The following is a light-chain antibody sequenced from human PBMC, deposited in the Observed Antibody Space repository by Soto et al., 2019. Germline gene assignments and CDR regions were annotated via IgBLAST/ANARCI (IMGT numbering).Light chain of an antibody. CDR3: QTWGTGIHV. J-gene: IGLJ7*01. V-gene: IGLV4-69*01. CDR1: SGHSSYA. CDR2: LNSDGSH. Sequence: QPVLTQSPSASASLGASVKLTCTLSSGHSSYAIAWHQQQPEKGPRYLMKLNSDGSHSKGDGIPDRFSGSSSGAERYLTISSLQSEDEADYYCQTWGTGIHVFGGGTQQTVL.